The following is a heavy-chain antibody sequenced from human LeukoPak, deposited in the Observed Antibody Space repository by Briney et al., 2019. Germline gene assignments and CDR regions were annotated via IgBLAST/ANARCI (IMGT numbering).Heavy chain of an antibody. V-gene: IGHV1-18*01. CDR1: GYTFTSYG. D-gene: IGHD6-13*01. CDR3: ARGPRYSSSWYYYYGMDV. CDR2: ISAYNGNT. Sequence: GASVKVSCKASGYTFTSYGISWVRQAPGQGLEWMGWISAYNGNTNYAQKLQGRVTMITDTSTSTAYMELRSLRSDDTAVYYCARGPRYSSSWYYYYGMDVWGQGTTVTVSS. J-gene: IGHJ6*02.